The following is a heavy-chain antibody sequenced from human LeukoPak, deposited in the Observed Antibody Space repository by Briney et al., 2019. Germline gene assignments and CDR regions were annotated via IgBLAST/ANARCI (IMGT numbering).Heavy chain of an antibody. V-gene: IGHV3-11*01. CDR3: ARDRYIYGGDHDAFDI. D-gene: IGHD5-18*01. CDR1: GFTFSDYY. CDR2: ISSSGSTI. Sequence: GGSLRLSCAASGFTFSDYYMSWIRQAPGKGLEWVSYISSSGSTIYYADSVKGRFTISRDNAKNSLYLQMNSLRAEDTAVYYCARDRYIYGGDHDAFDIWGQGTMVTVSS. J-gene: IGHJ3*02.